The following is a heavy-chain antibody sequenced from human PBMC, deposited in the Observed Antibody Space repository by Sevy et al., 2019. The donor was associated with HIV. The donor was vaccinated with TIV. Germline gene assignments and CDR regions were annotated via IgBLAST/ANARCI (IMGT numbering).Heavy chain of an antibody. D-gene: IGHD3-22*01. J-gene: IGHJ4*02. CDR2: FDPEDGNT. CDR3: VHTKAYYEDRGSPIDH. Sequence: ASVKVSCKVSEYTLKQLAMHWVRQPPGKGLEWMGSFDPEDGNTFYAQKVQGRLTLTEDTSTDTAFMELNSLKSEDTAIYYCVHTKAYYEDRGSPIDHWGQGTLVTVSS. V-gene: IGHV1-24*01. CDR1: EYTLKQLA.